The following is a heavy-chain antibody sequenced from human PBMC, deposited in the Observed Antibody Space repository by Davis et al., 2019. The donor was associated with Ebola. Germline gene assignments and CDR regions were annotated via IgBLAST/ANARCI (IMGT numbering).Heavy chain of an antibody. V-gene: IGHV4-59*08. CDR1: GGSFNSFY. J-gene: IGHJ4*02. Sequence: MPSETLSLTCTVSGGSFNSFYWSWIRQPPGKGLEWIGYIYDSGNTNYNPSLKSRVTISVDTSKSQFSLNLYSVTAADTAVYYCARHRGGDDYLWGSYRSPDFDSWGQGALVTVSS. CDR3: ARHRGGDDYLWGSYRSPDFDS. D-gene: IGHD3-16*02. CDR2: IYDSGNT.